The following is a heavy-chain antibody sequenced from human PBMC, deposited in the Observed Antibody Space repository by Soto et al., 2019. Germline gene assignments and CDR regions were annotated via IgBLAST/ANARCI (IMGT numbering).Heavy chain of an antibody. CDR2: ISYSGNT. CDR3: ARHYWVNNWFDT. CDR1: GGSISSGSYY. V-gene: IGHV4-39*01. D-gene: IGHD2-8*02. J-gene: IGHJ5*02. Sequence: QLLLQESGPGLVKPSETLSLTCTVSGGSISSGSYYWGWIRQPPGKGPEWIGRISYSGNTYYNPSLKNRVTISVDTSMIQITLKLSSVTAADTAVYYCARHYWVNNWFDTWGQGNPVTVSS.